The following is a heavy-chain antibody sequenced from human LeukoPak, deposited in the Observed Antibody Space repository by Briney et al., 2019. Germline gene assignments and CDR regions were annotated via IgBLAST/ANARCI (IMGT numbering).Heavy chain of an antibody. V-gene: IGHV1-2*02. D-gene: IGHD6-19*01. J-gene: IGHJ4*02. CDR3: ARGPSSGWFLSQFDY. CDR2: INPNSGGT. Sequence: ASVKVSCKASGCTFTGYYMHWVRQAPGQGLEWMGWINPNSGGTDYAQRFQGRVTMTRDTSISTAYMELSRLRSDDTAVYYCARGPSSGWFLSQFDYWGQGTLVTVSS. CDR1: GCTFTGYY.